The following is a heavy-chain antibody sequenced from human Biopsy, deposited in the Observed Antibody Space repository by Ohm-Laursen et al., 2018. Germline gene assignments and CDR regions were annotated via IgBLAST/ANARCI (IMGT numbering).Heavy chain of an antibody. CDR2: IYSSGGS. J-gene: IGHJ2*01. CDR3: ARTPGKAVAGRFLDL. V-gene: IGHV4-4*07. D-gene: IGHD6-19*01. Sequence: PSQTLSLTCSVSGGSTNDYFWSWIRQPAGETLEWIGRIYSSGGSSYNPSPKSRISMSMDTSNNQFSLTLTSVTAADTAVYYCARTPGKAVAGRFLDLWGRGTLVTVSS. CDR1: GGSTNDYF.